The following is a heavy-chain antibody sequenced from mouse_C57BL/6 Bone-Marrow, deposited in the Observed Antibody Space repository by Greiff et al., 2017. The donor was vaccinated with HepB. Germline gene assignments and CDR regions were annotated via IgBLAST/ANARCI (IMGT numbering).Heavy chain of an antibody. Sequence: DVKLVESGGGLVQPGGSLSLSCAASGFTFTDYYMSWVRQPPGKALEWLGFIRNKANGYTTEYSASVKGRFTISRDNSQSIIYLQMNALRAEDSATYYCASFDSNWFAYWGQGTLVTVSA. CDR2: IRNKANGYTT. CDR3: ASFDSNWFAY. D-gene: IGHD2-5*01. V-gene: IGHV7-3*01. CDR1: GFTFTDYY. J-gene: IGHJ3*01.